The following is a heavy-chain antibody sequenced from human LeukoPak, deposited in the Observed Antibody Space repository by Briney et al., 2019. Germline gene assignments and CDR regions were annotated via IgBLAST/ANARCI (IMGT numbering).Heavy chain of an antibody. CDR3: ARGLGYCSGYSCCPGD. Sequence: GASVKVSCKASGYTFTNYPVNWVRQAPGQGLEWMGWINTNTGTPTYAQGFTGRFVFSLDTSVSTAYLQISSLEADDTAVYYCARGLGYCSGYSCCPGDWGQGTLVTVSS. CDR2: INTNTGTP. CDR1: GYTFTNYP. J-gene: IGHJ4*02. D-gene: IGHD2-15*01. V-gene: IGHV7-4-1*02.